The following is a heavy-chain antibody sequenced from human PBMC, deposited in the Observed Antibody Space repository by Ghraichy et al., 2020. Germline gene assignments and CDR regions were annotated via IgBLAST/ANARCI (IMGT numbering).Heavy chain of an antibody. D-gene: IGHD4-17*01. CDR3: ARISDYGGYYFDY. CDR1: GDSISTSYY. J-gene: IGHJ4*02. CDR2: VYRDGTT. V-gene: IGHV4-39*01. Sequence: SETLSLTCTVFGDSISTSYYWGWIRQPPGKGLEWIGIVYRDGTTHYSPTLKSRVAISVDTSKNQFFLKVTSVTAADTAVYFCARISDYGGYYFDYWGQGTLVTVSS.